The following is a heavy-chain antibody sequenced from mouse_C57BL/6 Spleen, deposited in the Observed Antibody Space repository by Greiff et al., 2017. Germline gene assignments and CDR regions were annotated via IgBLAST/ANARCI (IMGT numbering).Heavy chain of an antibody. CDR1: GYSFTDYN. Sequence: VHVKQSGPELVKPGASVKISCKASGYSFTDYNMNWVKQSNGKSLEWIGVINPNYGTTSYNQKFKGKATLTVDQSSSTAYRQLNSLTSEDSAVYYCARRYGSTSNYFDYWGQGTTLTVSS. D-gene: IGHD1-1*01. CDR3: ARRYGSTSNYFDY. V-gene: IGHV1-39*01. J-gene: IGHJ2*01. CDR2: INPNYGTT.